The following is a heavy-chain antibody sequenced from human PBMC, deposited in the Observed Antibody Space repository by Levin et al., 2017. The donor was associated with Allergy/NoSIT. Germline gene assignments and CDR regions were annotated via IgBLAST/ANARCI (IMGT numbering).Heavy chain of an antibody. CDR1: GFSFNKYD. J-gene: IGHJ6*02. V-gene: IGHV3-13*04. D-gene: IGHD2-2*01. CDR3: ARAGGSSRGYSYSGMDV. Sequence: QPGGSLRLSCVASGFSFNKYDMHWVRQATGKGLEWVSAIGTAGDTFYADSVKGRFTISRENAKNSLFLQMNSLRVGDTAVYYCARAGGSSRGYSYSGMDVWGQGTTVTVSS. CDR2: IGTAGDT.